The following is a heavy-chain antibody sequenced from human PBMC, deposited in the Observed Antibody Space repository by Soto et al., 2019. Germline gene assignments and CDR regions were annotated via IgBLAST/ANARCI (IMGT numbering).Heavy chain of an antibody. V-gene: IGHV1-18*01. Sequence: RASVKVSCKASGYTFTSYCISWVRQAPGQGLEWMGWISAYNGNTNYAQKLQGRVTMTTDTSTSTAYMELRSLRSDDTAVYYCARGGIRGVSWNWFDTWGQGTLVTVSS. CDR3: ARGGIRGVSWNWFDT. J-gene: IGHJ5*02. CDR1: GYTFTSYC. D-gene: IGHD3-10*01. CDR2: ISAYNGNT.